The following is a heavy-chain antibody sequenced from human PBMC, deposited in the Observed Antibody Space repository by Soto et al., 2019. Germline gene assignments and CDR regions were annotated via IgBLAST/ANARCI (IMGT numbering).Heavy chain of an antibody. V-gene: IGHV4-38-2*01. J-gene: IGHJ4*02. Sequence: XETLSLTCGVSGYAINSGYYGCGIRQAPGKGLEWIGNMYHGGFAYYNPSLKGRVTVSVDTWKNRFSLNLRSVTAADTAVYYCARTVVVVVSTVPDYFDYWGQGMLVTVSS. CDR2: MYHGGFA. CDR3: ARTVVVVVSTVPDYFDY. D-gene: IGHD3-22*01. CDR1: GYAINSGYY.